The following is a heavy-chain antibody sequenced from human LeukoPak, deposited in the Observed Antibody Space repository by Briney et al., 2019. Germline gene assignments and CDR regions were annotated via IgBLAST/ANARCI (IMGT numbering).Heavy chain of an antibody. CDR1: GFSFSGYG. Sequence: GGSLRLSCAASGFSFSGYGMHWVRQAPGKGLEWVAFIRYDGSNKYYADSVKGRFTISRDNSKNTLYLQMNSLRAEDTAVYYCANANRANPSSSVYYYYYYMDVWGKGTTVTVSS. CDR2: IRYDGSNK. V-gene: IGHV3-30*02. CDR3: ANANRANPSSSVYYYYYYMDV. J-gene: IGHJ6*03. D-gene: IGHD6-6*01.